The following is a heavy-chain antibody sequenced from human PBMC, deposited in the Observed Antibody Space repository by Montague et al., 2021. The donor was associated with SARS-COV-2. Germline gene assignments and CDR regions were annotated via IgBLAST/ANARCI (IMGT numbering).Heavy chain of an antibody. CDR1: GGSITSRACS. J-gene: IGHJ6*02. V-gene: IGHV4-39*01. CDR2: SYYSGNT. D-gene: IGHD2-21*02. Sequence: SETLSLTCTISGGSITSRACSWIWIPPSTGKGLMWFGTSYYSGNTYPNPSLKSRLTISMDTSKSQVSLKINSVTAADTAVYFCASLGSPAYCGGDCYLRDYGTDVWGQGTRVTVSS. CDR3: ASLGSPAYCGGDCYLRDYGTDV.